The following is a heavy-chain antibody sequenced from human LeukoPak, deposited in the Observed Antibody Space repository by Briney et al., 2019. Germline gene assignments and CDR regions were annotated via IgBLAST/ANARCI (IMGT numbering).Heavy chain of an antibody. J-gene: IGHJ3*02. D-gene: IGHD2-15*01. V-gene: IGHV4-39*07. CDR1: GGSISSSSYY. Sequence: PSETLSLTCTVSGGSISSSSYYWGCIRQPPGKGLEWIGSIYYSGSTYYNPSLKSRVTISVDTSKNQFSLKLTSVTAADTAVYYCARDPCSGGSCPSDAFDIWGQGTMVTVSS. CDR2: IYYSGST. CDR3: ARDPCSGGSCPSDAFDI.